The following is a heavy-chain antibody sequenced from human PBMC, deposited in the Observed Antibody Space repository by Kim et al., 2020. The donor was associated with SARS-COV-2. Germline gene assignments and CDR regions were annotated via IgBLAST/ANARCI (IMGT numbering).Heavy chain of an antibody. J-gene: IGHJ4*02. CDR1: GFTFSSYG. CDR3: AKEYCSSTSCYCDY. Sequence: GGSLRLSCAASGFTFSSYGMHWVRQAPGKGLEWVAVIWYDGSNKYYADSVKGRFTISRDNSKNTLYLQMNSLRAEDTAVYYCAKEYCSSTSCYCDYWGQGTLVTVSS. V-gene: IGHV3-33*06. D-gene: IGHD2-2*01. CDR2: IWYDGSNK.